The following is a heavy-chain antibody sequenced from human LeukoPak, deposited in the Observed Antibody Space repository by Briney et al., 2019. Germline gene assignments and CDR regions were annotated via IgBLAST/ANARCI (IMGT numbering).Heavy chain of an antibody. CDR3: AREVRMKDIVKFGP. CDR1: GFTFSDYY. CDR2: ISSSGSTI. V-gene: IGHV3-11*01. D-gene: IGHD2-15*01. Sequence: GGSLGLSCAASGFTFSDYYMSWIRQAPGKGLEWVSYISSSGSTIYYADSAKGRFTISRDNAKNSLYLQMNSLRAEDTAVYYCAREVRMKDIVKFGPWGQGTLVTVSS. J-gene: IGHJ5*02.